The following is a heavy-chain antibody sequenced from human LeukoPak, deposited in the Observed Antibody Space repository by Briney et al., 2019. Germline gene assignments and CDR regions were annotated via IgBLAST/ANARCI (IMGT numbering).Heavy chain of an antibody. CDR1: GFTFSSYG. D-gene: IGHD6-13*01. Sequence: PGGSLRLSCAASGFTFSSYGMHWVRQAPGKGLEWVAVISYDGSNKYYADSVKGRFTISRDNSKNTLYLQMNSLRAEDTAVYYCANSRRSWDPLGYWGQGTLVTVSS. V-gene: IGHV3-30*18. J-gene: IGHJ4*02. CDR3: ANSRRSWDPLGY. CDR2: ISYDGSNK.